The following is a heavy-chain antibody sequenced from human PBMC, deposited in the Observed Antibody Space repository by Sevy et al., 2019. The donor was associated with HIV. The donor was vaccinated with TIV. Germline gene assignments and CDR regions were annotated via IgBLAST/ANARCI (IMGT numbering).Heavy chain of an antibody. CDR2: IKEDGSVK. CDR3: VRAIGAAGSY. Sequence: GSLRLSCEASGFTFSSYWMSWVRQAPGKGLEWVANIKEDGSVKYYVESVKGRFTISGDNAKNSVYLQMNSLRAEDAALYYCVRAIGAAGSYWGLGTLVTVSS. CDR1: GFTFSSYW. J-gene: IGHJ4*02. D-gene: IGHD6-13*01. V-gene: IGHV3-7*01.